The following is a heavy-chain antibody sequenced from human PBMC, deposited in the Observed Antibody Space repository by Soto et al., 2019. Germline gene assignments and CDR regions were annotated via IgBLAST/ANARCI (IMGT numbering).Heavy chain of an antibody. CDR1: GFTFSSYS. J-gene: IGHJ4*02. Sequence: GGSLRLSCAASGFTFSSYSMNWVRQAPGKGLEWVSSISSSSSYIYYADSVKGRFTISRDNAKNSLYLQMNSLRAEDTAVYYGARDQGYCSGGSCSDFDYWGQGTLVTVSS. V-gene: IGHV3-21*01. D-gene: IGHD2-15*01. CDR2: ISSSSSYI. CDR3: ARDQGYCSGGSCSDFDY.